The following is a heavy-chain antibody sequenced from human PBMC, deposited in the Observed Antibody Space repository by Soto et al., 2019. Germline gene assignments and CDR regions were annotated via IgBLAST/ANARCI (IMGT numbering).Heavy chain of an antibody. CDR3: ARDSSVVRGVISLLTFDP. Sequence: ASVKVSCKASGYTFTSYGISWVRQAPGQGFEWMGWISAYNGNTNYAQKLQGRVTMTTDTSTSTAYMELRSLRSDDTAVYYCARDSSVVRGVISLLTFDPWGQGTLVTVSS. D-gene: IGHD3-10*01. J-gene: IGHJ5*02. CDR1: GYTFTSYG. V-gene: IGHV1-18*01. CDR2: ISAYNGNT.